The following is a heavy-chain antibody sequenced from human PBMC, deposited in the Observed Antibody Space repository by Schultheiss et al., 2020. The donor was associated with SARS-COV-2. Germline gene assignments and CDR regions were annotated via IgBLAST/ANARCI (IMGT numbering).Heavy chain of an antibody. J-gene: IGHJ4*02. CDR1: GYTFTTYD. Sequence: ASVKVSCKASGYTFTTYDINWVRQATGQGLEWMGWMNPNNGDTDYAQKFQGRVIMTRNTSINTAYMELSGLRSDDTAVYYCATGFLRVGAVWGQGTLVTVSS. D-gene: IGHD1-26*01. CDR2: MNPNNGDT. V-gene: IGHV1-8*01. CDR3: ATGFLRVGAV.